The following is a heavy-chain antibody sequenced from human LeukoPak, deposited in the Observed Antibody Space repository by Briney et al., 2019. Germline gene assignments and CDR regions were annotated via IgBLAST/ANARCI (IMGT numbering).Heavy chain of an antibody. V-gene: IGHV4-59*01. CDR3: AREGSYSHNWFDP. J-gene: IGHJ5*02. CDR2: IYYSGST. D-gene: IGHD1-26*01. CDR1: GGSISNYF. Sequence: SETLSLTCTVSGGSISNYFWSWIRQPPGKGLEWIGYIYYSGSTNYNPSLKSRVTISVDTSKNQFSLRLSSVTAADTAVYYCAREGSYSHNWFDPWGQGTLVTVSS.